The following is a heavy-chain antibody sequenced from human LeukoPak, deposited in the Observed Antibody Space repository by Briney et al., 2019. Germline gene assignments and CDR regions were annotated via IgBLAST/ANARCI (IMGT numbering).Heavy chain of an antibody. CDR2: INPNSGGT. CDR3: ASSIVYCSSTSCYFN. D-gene: IGHD2-2*01. CDR1: GYTFGNYF. J-gene: IGHJ4*02. Sequence: GASVKISCKASGYTFGNYFMHWVRQAPGQGLEWMGWINPNSGGTNYAQKFQGRVTMTRDTSISTAYMELSRLRSDDTAVYYCASSIVYCSSTSCYFNWGQGTLVTVSS. V-gene: IGHV1-2*02.